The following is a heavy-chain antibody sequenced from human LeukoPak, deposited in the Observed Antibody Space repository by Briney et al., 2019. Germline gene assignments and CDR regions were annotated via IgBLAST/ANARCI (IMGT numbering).Heavy chain of an antibody. Sequence: SETLSLTCTVSGGSISRYYWSWIRQPPGKGLEWIGYIYYISNTNYNPSLKSRVTMSVDPSKNQFSLKLNSVTAADTAVYYCARTQSQSGSYRYYFGYWGQGTLVTVSS. CDR3: ARTQSQSGSYRYYFGY. CDR2: IYYISNT. D-gene: IGHD1-26*01. V-gene: IGHV4-59*01. J-gene: IGHJ4*02. CDR1: GGSISRYY.